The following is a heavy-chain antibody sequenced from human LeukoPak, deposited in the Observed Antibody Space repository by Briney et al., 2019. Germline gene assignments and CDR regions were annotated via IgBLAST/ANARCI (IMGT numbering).Heavy chain of an antibody. CDR1: GFPFGNFW. CDR2: MDTDGRTT. Sequence: PGGSLRLSCVVSGFPFGNFWMHWVRQVPGKGLVWVARMDTDGRTTDYADSVKDRFTISRDNARNTLYLQMRSLRADDTALYYCATDVTGSEDRWGQGTLVTVSS. J-gene: IGHJ5*02. CDR3: ATDVTGSEDR. D-gene: IGHD6-25*01. V-gene: IGHV3-74*01.